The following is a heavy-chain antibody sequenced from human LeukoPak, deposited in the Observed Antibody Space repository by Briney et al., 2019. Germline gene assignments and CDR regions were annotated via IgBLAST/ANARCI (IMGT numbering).Heavy chain of an antibody. V-gene: IGHV3-30*03. Sequence: GGSLRLSCAASGFTFSGYGMHWVRQAPGKGLEWVAVISYDGSNKYYADSVKGRFTISRDNSKNTLYLQMNSLRAEDTAEYYCARDRWESIAAAGTDWFDPWGQGTLVTVSS. CDR2: ISYDGSNK. CDR1: GFTFSGYG. J-gene: IGHJ5*02. D-gene: IGHD6-13*01. CDR3: ARDRWESIAAAGTDWFDP.